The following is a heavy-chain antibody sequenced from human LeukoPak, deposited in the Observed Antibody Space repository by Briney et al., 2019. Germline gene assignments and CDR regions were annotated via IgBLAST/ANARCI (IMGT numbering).Heavy chain of an antibody. J-gene: IGHJ4*02. CDR1: GFSFKDYY. D-gene: IGHD6-13*01. CDR2: INVNGGAM. CDR3: ARGPRILAAGSYYFDY. V-gene: IGHV3-11*01. Sequence: GGSLRLSCAASGFSFKDYYFSWIRQAPGRGLEWVSFINVNGGAMYYADFVKGRFTISRDNAKSSLYLEMNSLRVEDTAVYYCARGPRILAAGSYYFDYWGQGSLVTVSS.